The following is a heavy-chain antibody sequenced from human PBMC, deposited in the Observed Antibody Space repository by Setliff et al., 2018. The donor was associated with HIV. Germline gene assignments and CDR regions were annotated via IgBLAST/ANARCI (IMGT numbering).Heavy chain of an antibody. J-gene: IGHJ6*03. CDR2: IYYSGSI. D-gene: IGHD1-26*01. CDR1: GGSISSSTNY. V-gene: IGHV4-39*01. CDR3: ASGPWSYFGYYMDV. Sequence: SETLSLTCTVSGGSISSSTNYRGWIRQPPGKGLEWIGSIYYSGSIYYNPSLKSRVTISEDTSKKQFSLKLSSVTAADTAVYYCASGPWSYFGYYMDVWGKGATVTVSS.